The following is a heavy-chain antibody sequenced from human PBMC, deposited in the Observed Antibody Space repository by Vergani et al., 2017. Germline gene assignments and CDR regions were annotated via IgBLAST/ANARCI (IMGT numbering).Heavy chain of an antibody. CDR1: GFTFSGSA. Sequence: EVQLVESGGGLVQPGGSLKLSCAASGFTFSGSAMHWVRQASGKGLEWVGRTRNKANSYTTEYAASVKGRFTISRDDSKTSLYLQMNSLKTEDTSVYYCVVRGYSGYGYYYYYYYMDVWGKGTTVTVSS. CDR2: TRNKANSYTT. CDR3: VVRGYSGYGYYYYYYYMDV. J-gene: IGHJ6*03. V-gene: IGHV3-72*01. D-gene: IGHD5-12*01.